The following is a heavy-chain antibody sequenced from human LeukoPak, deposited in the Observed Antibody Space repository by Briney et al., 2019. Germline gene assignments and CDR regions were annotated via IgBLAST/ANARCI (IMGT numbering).Heavy chain of an antibody. J-gene: IGHJ4*02. V-gene: IGHV3-23*01. CDR1: GFTFSSYA. D-gene: IGHD2-15*01. CDR3: AKSPLGYCSGGSCYLYSDY. Sequence: PGGFLRLSCAASGFTFSSYAMSWVRQAPGKGLEWVSTIGGGGTSTYYADSVKGRFTVSRDNSKNTLYLQMNSLRAEDTATYYCAKSPLGYCSGGSCYLYSDYWGQGTLVTVSS. CDR2: IGGGGTST.